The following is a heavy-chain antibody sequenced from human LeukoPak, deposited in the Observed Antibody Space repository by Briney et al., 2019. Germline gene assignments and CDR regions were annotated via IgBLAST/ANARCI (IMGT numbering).Heavy chain of an antibody. CDR1: GFTFSSYW. J-gene: IGHJ4*02. V-gene: IGHV3-7*01. D-gene: IGHD2-2*01. CDR2: IKNDGSEK. CDR3: ARDPASAVPIDY. Sequence: GGSLRLSCAASGFTFSSYWMTWVRQAPGKGLEWVAHIKNDGSEKYYVDSVKGRFTISRDNAKNSLYLQMNSLRVEDTAVYYCARDPASAVPIDYLGQGTLVTVPS.